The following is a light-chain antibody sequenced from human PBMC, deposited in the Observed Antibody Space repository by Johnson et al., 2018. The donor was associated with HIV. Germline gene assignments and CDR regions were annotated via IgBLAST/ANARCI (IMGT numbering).Light chain of an antibody. V-gene: IGLV1-51*01. J-gene: IGLJ1*01. CDR2: DND. CDR3: ETWDSSLGGV. CDR1: SSNIGNNY. Sequence: SVLTQPPSVSAAPGQQVTISCSGSSSNIGNNYVSWYQQLPGTAPKLLIFDNDKRPSGIPDRFSGPKSGTSATLGITGLQTGDEADYYCETWDSSLGGVFGTGTKVTVL.